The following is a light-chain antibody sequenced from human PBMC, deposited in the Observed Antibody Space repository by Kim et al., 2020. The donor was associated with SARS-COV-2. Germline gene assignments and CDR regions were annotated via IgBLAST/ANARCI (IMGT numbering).Light chain of an antibody. J-gene: IGLJ1*01. Sequence: QSALTQPPSASGSPGQSVTISCTGTSSDVGGYNYVSWYQQHPGKAPKLMIYEVIKRPSGVPDRFSGSKSGNTASLTVSGLQAEDEADYYCSSYAGKVFGTGTKVTVL. CDR1: SSDVGGYNY. CDR2: EVI. CDR3: SSYAGKV. V-gene: IGLV2-8*01.